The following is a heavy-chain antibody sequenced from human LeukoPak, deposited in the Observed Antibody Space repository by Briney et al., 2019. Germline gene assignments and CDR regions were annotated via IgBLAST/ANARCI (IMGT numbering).Heavy chain of an antibody. D-gene: IGHD2-15*01. Sequence: PGGSLRLSCAAAGFTFGSYSVTWVRQAAGKGLEWVAVISDSGASTFYADSVKGRFTISRDNSKNTLYLQMNSLRAEDTAVYYCAKAGGSSLAKYGMDVWGQGTTVTVSS. V-gene: IGHV3-23*01. CDR3: AKAGGSSLAKYGMDV. CDR1: GFTFGSYS. CDR2: ISDSGAST. J-gene: IGHJ6*02.